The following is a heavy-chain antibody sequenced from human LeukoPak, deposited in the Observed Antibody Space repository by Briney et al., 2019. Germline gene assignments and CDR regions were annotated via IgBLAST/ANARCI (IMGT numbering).Heavy chain of an antibody. CDR3: AKEGYYYDSSGYNYYYGMDV. CDR2: ISYDGSNK. J-gene: IGHJ6*02. V-gene: IGHV3-30*01. D-gene: IGHD3-22*01. CDR1: GFTFSSYA. Sequence: GGSLRLSCAASGFTFSSYAMHWVRQAPGKWLEWVAVISYDGSNKYYADSVKGRFTISRDNSKNTLYLQMNSLRAEDTAVYYCAKEGYYYDSSGYNYYYGMDVWGQGTTVTVSS.